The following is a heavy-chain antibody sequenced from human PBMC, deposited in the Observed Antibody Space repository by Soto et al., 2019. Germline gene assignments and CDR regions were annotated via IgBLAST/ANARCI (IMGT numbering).Heavy chain of an antibody. Sequence: TLSLTCTVSGGSISSGGYYWSWIRQHPGKGLEWIGYIYYSGSTYYNPSPKSRVTISVETSKKQFSLKLRPVTAADTAVYYCARLVVVVPAAERPYYYYGMDVWGQGTTVTVSS. CDR3: ARLVVVVPAAERPYYYYGMDV. J-gene: IGHJ6*02. CDR1: GGSISSGGYY. D-gene: IGHD2-2*01. CDR2: IYYSGST. V-gene: IGHV4-31*03.